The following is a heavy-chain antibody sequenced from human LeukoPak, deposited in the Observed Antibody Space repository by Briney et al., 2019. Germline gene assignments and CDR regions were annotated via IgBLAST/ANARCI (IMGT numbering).Heavy chain of an antibody. J-gene: IGHJ6*04. CDR1: GFTFSSYS. V-gene: IGHV3-21*01. CDR3: ASSGVTTVTYYYYGMDV. D-gene: IGHD4-17*01. CDR2: ISSSSSYI. Sequence: GGSLRLSCAASGFTFSSYSMNWVRQAPGKGLGWVSSISSSSSYIYYADSVKGRFTISRDNAKNSLYLQMNSLRAEDTAVYYCASSGVTTVTYYYYGMDVWGKGTTVTVSS.